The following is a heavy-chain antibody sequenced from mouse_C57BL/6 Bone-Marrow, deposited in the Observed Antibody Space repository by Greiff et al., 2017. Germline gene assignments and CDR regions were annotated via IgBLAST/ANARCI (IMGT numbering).Heavy chain of an antibody. V-gene: IGHV15-2*01. CDR2: ILPSIGRT. J-gene: IGHJ1*03. Sequence: QVQLQQSGSELRSPGSSVKLSCKDFDSEVFPIAYMSWVRQKPGHGFEWIGGILPSIGRTIYGEKFEDKATLDADTLSNTAYLELNSLTSEDSAIYYCARWSDGYYVTGWWYFDVWGTGTTVTVSS. CDR3: ARWSDGYYVTGWWYFDV. D-gene: IGHD2-3*01. CDR1: DSEVFPIAY.